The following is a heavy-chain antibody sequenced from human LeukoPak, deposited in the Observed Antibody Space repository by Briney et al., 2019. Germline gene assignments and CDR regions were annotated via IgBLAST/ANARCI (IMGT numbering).Heavy chain of an antibody. CDR2: ISAYNGNT. CDR3: ARDEVDILTGSDAFDI. Sequence: ASVKVSCKASGYTFTSYGISWVRQAPGQGLEWMGWISAYNGNTNYAQKLQGRVTMTTDTSTSTAYMELRSLRSDDTAVYYCARDEVDILTGSDAFDIWGQGTMVTVSS. J-gene: IGHJ3*02. CDR1: GYTFTSYG. V-gene: IGHV1-18*01. D-gene: IGHD3-9*01.